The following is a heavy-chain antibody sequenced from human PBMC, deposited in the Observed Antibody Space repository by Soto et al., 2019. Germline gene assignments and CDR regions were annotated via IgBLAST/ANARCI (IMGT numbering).Heavy chain of an antibody. V-gene: IGHV5-51*03. D-gene: IGHD3-10*01. CDR3: ARQLATIVRGVIRGRGDGFDI. CDR2: IYPDDSDT. Sequence: LLQSGAEVKKPRESLNISCKVSGYNFANYWIAWVRQMPGKGLEWMGIIYPDDSDTSYSPSFQGQVTISADQSFSTAYLHSSSLTASDTAIYYCARQLATIVRGVIRGRGDGFDIWGHGTMVNGSS. J-gene: IGHJ3*02. CDR1: GYNFANYW.